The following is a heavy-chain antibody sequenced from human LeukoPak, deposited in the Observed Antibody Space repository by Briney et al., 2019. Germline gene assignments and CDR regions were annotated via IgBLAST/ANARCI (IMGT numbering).Heavy chain of an antibody. Sequence: SETLSLTCTVSGGSISGGSYYWSWIRQPAGKGLEWIGRIYTSGSTNYNPSLKSRVTISVDTSKNQFSLKLSSVTAADTAVYYCARRGFYGDSALNYWGQGTLVTVSS. V-gene: IGHV4-61*02. CDR1: GGSISGGSYY. J-gene: IGHJ4*02. CDR2: IYTSGST. CDR3: ARRGFYGDSALNY. D-gene: IGHD4-17*01.